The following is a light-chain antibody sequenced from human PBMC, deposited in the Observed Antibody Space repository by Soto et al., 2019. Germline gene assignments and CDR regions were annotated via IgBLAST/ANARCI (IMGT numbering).Light chain of an antibody. J-gene: IGKJ5*01. Sequence: EIVLTQSPGTLSLSPGEGATLFCRASQSVSSAYLAWYQQKPGQAPRLLIYGASSRATGIPDRFSGSGSGTDFSLTISRLEPEEFAVYYCQQYGGSITFGQGTRLEIE. V-gene: IGKV3-20*01. CDR1: QSVSSAY. CDR3: QQYGGSIT. CDR2: GAS.